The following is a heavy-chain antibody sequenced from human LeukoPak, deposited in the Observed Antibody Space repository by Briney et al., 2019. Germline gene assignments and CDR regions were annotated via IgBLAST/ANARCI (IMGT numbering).Heavy chain of an antibody. CDR2: IYYSGTT. D-gene: IGHD3-22*01. J-gene: IGHJ4*02. CDR3: ARRGVVVAPSFDY. Sequence: SETLSLTCTVSGASISTIISYWGWIRQTPGKGLEWIGSIYYSGTTYYNPSLESRVTISIDTSKNQFSVKLTSVTAADTAVYYYARRGVVVAPSFDYWGQGTLVTVSS. CDR1: GASISTIISY. V-gene: IGHV4-39*01.